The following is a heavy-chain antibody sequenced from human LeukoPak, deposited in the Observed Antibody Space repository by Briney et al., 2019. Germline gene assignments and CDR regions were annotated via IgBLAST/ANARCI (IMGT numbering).Heavy chain of an antibody. CDR2: INHSGST. Sequence: SETLSLTCAVYGGSFSGYYWSWIRQPPGKGLEWIGEINHSGSTNYNPSLKSRVTISVDTSKNQFSLKLGSVTAADTAVYYCASITMVRGVTIKKETDAFDIWGQGTMVTVSS. J-gene: IGHJ3*02. CDR1: GGSFSGYY. V-gene: IGHV4-34*01. CDR3: ASITMVRGVTIKKETDAFDI. D-gene: IGHD3-10*01.